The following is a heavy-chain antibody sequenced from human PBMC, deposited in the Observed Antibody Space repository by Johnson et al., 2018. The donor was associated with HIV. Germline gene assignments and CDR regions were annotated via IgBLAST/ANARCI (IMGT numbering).Heavy chain of an antibody. CDR1: GFTFDDYG. CDR3: ATTFCTSCSVGKFGTFDI. CDR2: INWNGGRT. D-gene: IGHD2-2*01. J-gene: IGHJ3*02. V-gene: IGHV3-20*04. Sequence: VQLVESGGGVVRPGGSLRLSCAASGFTFDDYGMSWVRQAPGKGLEWVSGINWNGGRTGCGDSVKGRFTISRDNSEDSLYLQMNSLRPEDTALYYCATTFCTSCSVGKFGTFDIWGQGTMVTVSS.